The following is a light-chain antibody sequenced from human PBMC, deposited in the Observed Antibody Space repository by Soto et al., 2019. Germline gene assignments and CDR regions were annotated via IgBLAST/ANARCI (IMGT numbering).Light chain of an antibody. V-gene: IGLV2-8*01. CDR1: SSDVGGYNY. J-gene: IGLJ2*01. Sequence: QSALTQPPSASGFPGQSVTISCTGTSSDVGGYNYVSWYQQHPGKAPKLMIYEVSKRPSGVPDRFSGSKSGNTASLTVSGLQAEDEADYYCSSYAGSNNVVFGGRTKLTVL. CDR3: SSYAGSNNVV. CDR2: EVS.